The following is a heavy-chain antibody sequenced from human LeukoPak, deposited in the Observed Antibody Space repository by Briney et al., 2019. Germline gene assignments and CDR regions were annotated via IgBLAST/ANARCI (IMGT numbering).Heavy chain of an antibody. CDR2: ICTNGGSQ. D-gene: IGHD6-6*01. V-gene: IGHV3-64*04. CDR1: GFTFSSYA. J-gene: IGHJ4*02. CDR3: AKDLAARRGPDF. Sequence: GGALRLSCAASGFTFSSYAIHWVRQAPGKGREYVAGICTNGGSQFYPNSVKGRFTTPRDNSKNTLYLQMNSLRAEDTAVYYCAKDLAARRGPDFWGQGTLVTVSS.